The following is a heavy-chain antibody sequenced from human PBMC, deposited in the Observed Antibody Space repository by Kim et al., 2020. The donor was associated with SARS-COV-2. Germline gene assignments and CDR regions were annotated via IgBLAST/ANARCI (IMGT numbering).Heavy chain of an antibody. D-gene: IGHD6-6*01. Sequence: YADSVKGRFTISRDNAKNSLYLQMNSLRAEDTAVYYCASASSNYYYYMDVWGKGTTVTVSS. J-gene: IGHJ6*03. V-gene: IGHV3-21*01. CDR3: ASASSNYYYYMDV.